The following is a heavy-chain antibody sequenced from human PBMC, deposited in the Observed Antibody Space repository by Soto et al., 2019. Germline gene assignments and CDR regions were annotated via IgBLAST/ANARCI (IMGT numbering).Heavy chain of an antibody. CDR3: ATVCRFCSGSNSLY. J-gene: IGHJ4*02. Sequence: EVQLVESGGALVQPGGSLRLSCAASGFTFSNYAMNWVRQAPGKGLEWVSYISTGDSPIYYADSVKGRFTISRDNATKSLYLHMISLRAEDTAVYYCATVCRFCSGSNSLYWGRGTLVTVSS. D-gene: IGHD2-15*01. CDR1: GFTFSNYA. CDR2: ISTGDSPI. V-gene: IGHV3-48*01.